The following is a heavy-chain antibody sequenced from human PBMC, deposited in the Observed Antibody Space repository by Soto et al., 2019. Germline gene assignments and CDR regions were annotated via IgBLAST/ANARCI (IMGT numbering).Heavy chain of an antibody. CDR3: ARDHSSGWYEPFDY. CDR2: ISSSSSYI. D-gene: IGHD6-19*01. V-gene: IGHV3-21*01. Sequence: GGSLRLSCAASGFTFSSYSMNWVRQAPGKGLEWVSSISSSSSYIYYADSVKGRFTISSDNAKNSLYLQMNSLRAEDTAVYYCARDHSSGWYEPFDYWGQGTLVTVSS. J-gene: IGHJ4*02. CDR1: GFTFSSYS.